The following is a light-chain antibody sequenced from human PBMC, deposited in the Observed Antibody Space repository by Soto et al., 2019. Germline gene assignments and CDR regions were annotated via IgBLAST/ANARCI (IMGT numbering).Light chain of an antibody. CDR3: SSHAGIINVV. CDR2: EVT. V-gene: IGLV2-8*01. CDR1: SSDVGGYNY. Sequence: QSALTQPPSASGSPGQSVTISCTGTSSDVGGYNYVSWYQQHPGNAPKLIIYEVTKRPSGVPDRFSGSKSGNTASLTVSGLLAEDEADYYCSSHAGIINVVFGGGTKVTVL. J-gene: IGLJ3*02.